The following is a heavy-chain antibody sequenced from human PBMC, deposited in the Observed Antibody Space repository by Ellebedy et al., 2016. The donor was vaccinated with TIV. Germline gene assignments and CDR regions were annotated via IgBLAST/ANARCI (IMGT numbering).Heavy chain of an antibody. CDR3: GRGKGDDFGEE. Sequence: GESLKISCAAFGFTFTSYGLHWVRQAPGKGLEWVAFVSYNGFNTYYRDSVRGRFSISRDNAKDTLYLQMSSLRHEDTAVYHCGRGKGDDFGEEWGQGTLVSVSS. CDR2: VSYNGFNT. CDR1: GFTFTSYG. J-gene: IGHJ4*02. D-gene: IGHD4-17*01. V-gene: IGHV3-30*03.